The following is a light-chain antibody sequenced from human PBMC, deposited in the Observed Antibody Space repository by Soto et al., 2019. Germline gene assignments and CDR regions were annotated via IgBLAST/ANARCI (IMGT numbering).Light chain of an antibody. CDR3: QQYDNWPWT. J-gene: IGKJ1*01. Sequence: EIVMTQSPAPLSVSPGGRATLSCMARQSISDTLACYQQKPGQAPSLPIYGASRRATAFPARFSGSGSGTDFTRTISSLQSADFPFYYCQQYDNWPWTFGQGTKVYI. V-gene: IGKV3-15*01. CDR2: GAS. CDR1: QSISDT.